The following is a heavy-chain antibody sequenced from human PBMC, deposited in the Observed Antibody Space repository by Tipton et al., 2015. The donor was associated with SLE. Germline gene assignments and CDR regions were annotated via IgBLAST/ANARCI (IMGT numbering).Heavy chain of an antibody. V-gene: IGHV3-23*01. J-gene: IGHJ6*02. D-gene: IGHD3-10*01. CDR2: ISGSGATT. CDR1: GFTFNTYA. CDR3: ARDYSGSGRLDV. Sequence: SLRLSCAASGFTFNTYAMNWVRQTPGKGLEWVSGISGSGATTHYADSVKGRFSVSRDNSKNTVYLQMNGLRADDTAVYYCARDYSGSGRLDVWGQGTTVTASS.